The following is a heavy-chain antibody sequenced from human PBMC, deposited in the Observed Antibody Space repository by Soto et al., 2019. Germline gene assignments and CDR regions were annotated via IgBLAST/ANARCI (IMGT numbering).Heavy chain of an antibody. CDR3: ACLTMPRGPCDF. Sequence: EVQLVESGGGLVQPGASLRLSCAASGFTFSSSWMHWVRQAPGKGLVWVSRINSDGSTTQYADSVMGRFTISRDNAKNTLFLEVNSLTIEDTAVYFCACLTMPRGPCDFWGQGTLVTVSS. V-gene: IGHV3-74*03. J-gene: IGHJ4*02. D-gene: IGHD3-10*01. CDR1: GFTFSSSW. CDR2: INSDGSTT.